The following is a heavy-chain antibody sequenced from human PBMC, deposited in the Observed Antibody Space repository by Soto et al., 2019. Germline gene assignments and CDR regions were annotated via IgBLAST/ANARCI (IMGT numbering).Heavy chain of an antibody. CDR2: VSGSGART. CDR3: AKDCSAGNCYSDY. CDR1: GFTFNSYA. D-gene: IGHD2-15*01. J-gene: IGHJ4*02. Sequence: GGSLRLSCAASGFTFNSYAMSWVRQAPGEGLEWVSAVSGSGARTYYADSVKGRFTVSRDNAENTLSLQMNSLRVEDTAVYYCAKDCSAGNCYSDYWGQGTLVTVSS. V-gene: IGHV3-23*01.